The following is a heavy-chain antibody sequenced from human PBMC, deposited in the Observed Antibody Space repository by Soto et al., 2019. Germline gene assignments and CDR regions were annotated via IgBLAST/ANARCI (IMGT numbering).Heavy chain of an antibody. Sequence: GASVKVSCKASGFTFTSSAVQWVRQARGQRLEWIGWIVVGSGNTNYAQKFQERVTITRDMSTSTAYMELSSLRSEDTAVYYCAADRSEYSSSSHYYYGMDVWGQGTMVTVSS. D-gene: IGHD6-6*01. CDR3: AADRSEYSSSSHYYYGMDV. CDR1: GFTFTSSA. CDR2: IVVGSGNT. J-gene: IGHJ6*02. V-gene: IGHV1-58*01.